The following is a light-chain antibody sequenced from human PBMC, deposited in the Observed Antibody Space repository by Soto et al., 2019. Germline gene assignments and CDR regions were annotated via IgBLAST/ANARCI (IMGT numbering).Light chain of an antibody. CDR1: QSVSIK. J-gene: IGKJ5*01. CDR2: DTS. Sequence: TQSRASVSLSAGERATLYYRASQSVSIKLAWYQQKPGQAHRLIIYDTSNRATGIPDRFSGSGSGTEYTITVCGLHTADFAVFCCQKYHNWPPSAIGQGTRLEIK. CDR3: QKYHNWPPSA. V-gene: IGKV3-15*01.